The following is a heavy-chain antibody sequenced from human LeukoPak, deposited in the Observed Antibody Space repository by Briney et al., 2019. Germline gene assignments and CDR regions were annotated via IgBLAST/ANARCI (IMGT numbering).Heavy chain of an antibody. CDR3: AREIPAATVLHDC. CDR2: IKEDGSSK. D-gene: IGHD4-11*01. Sequence: PGGSLRLSCAASKFTFSNYWMSWVHQAPGKGLEWVANIKEDGSSKNYVDSVKGRFTISRDNAKNSLYLQMNSLRAEDTAFYYCAREIPAATVLHDCWGQGTLVTVSS. V-gene: IGHV3-7*01. CDR1: KFTFSNYW. J-gene: IGHJ4*02.